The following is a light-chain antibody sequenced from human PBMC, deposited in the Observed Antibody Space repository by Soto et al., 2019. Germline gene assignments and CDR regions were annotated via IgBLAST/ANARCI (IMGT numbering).Light chain of an antibody. J-gene: IGLJ1*01. CDR2: EVS. CDR1: SSDVGSYNR. Sequence: QSALAQPPPGSGSPGQSVTLSCTGTSSDVGSYNRVSWYQQPPGTAPKLMIYEVSNRPSGVPDRFSGSKSGNTASLTISGLQAEDEADYYCSSYTSSSTYVFGTGTKVTVL. CDR3: SSYTSSSTYV. V-gene: IGLV2-18*02.